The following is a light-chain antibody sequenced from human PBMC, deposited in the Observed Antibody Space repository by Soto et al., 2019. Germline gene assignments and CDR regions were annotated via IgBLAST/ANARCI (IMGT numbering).Light chain of an antibody. CDR1: QSVSSSY. CDR2: GAS. Sequence: EIVLTQSPGTLSLSPGERATLSCRASQSVSSSYLAWYQQKPGQAPRLLIYGASSRATGIPDRFSGSGSGPDFTLTISRLEPEDFEVYYCQQYGSSPRTFGQGTKVDIK. CDR3: QQYGSSPRT. J-gene: IGKJ1*01. V-gene: IGKV3-20*01.